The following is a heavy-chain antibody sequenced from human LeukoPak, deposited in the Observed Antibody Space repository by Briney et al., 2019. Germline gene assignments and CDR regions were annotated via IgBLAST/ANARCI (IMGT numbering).Heavy chain of an antibody. CDR1: GFTFSSYG. J-gene: IGHJ4*02. CDR2: IWYDGSNK. V-gene: IGHV3-33*01. CDR3: AIAYYDIFSFDY. Sequence: GGSLRLSCAASGFTFSSYGMHWVRQAPGKGLEWAAVIWYDGSNKYYADSVKGRFTISRDNSKNTLYLQMNSLRAEDTAVYYCAIAYYDIFSFDYWGQGTLVTVSS. D-gene: IGHD3-9*01.